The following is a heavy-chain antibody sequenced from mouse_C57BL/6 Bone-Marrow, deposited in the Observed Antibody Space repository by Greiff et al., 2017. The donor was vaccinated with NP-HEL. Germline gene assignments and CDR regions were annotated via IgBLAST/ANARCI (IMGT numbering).Heavy chain of an antibody. V-gene: IGHV14-4*01. CDR3: TTDSWFAY. CDR1: GFNIKDDY. J-gene: IGHJ3*01. Sequence: EVQLQQSGAELVRPGASVELSCTASGFNIKDDYMHWVKQRPEQGLEWIGWIDPENGDTEYASKFQGKATITADTSSNTAYLQLSSLTSEDTAVYYCTTDSWFAYWGQGTLVTVSA. CDR2: IDPENGDT.